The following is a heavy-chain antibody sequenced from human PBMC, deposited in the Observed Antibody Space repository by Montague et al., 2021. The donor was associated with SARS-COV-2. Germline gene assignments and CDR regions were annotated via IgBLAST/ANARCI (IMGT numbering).Heavy chain of an antibody. D-gene: IGHD3-22*01. CDR2: IYYSGST. CDR3: ARGWFSPMIVVVIRGPFDY. Sequence: LVKPTQTLTLTCTFSGFSLSTSGMCVSWIRQPPGKGLEWIGSIYYSGSTYYNPSLKSRVTISVDTSKNQFSLKLSSVTAADTAVYYCARGWFSPMIVVVIRGPFDYWGQGTLVTVSS. CDR1: GFSLSTSGMC. J-gene: IGHJ4*02. V-gene: IGHV4-39*07.